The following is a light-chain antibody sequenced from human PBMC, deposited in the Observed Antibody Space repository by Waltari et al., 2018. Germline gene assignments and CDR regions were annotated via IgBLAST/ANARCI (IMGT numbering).Light chain of an antibody. CDR1: SSDVGGYNY. Sequence: QSALTQPPSASGSPGQSVTISCTGTSSDVGGYNYVSWYQQHPGKAPKFMMGEVTKRPVGVPDRFAGSKSGNTASLTVSGLQAEDEADYYCSSYAGSNNFVFGTGTKVTVL. J-gene: IGLJ1*01. CDR2: EVT. CDR3: SSYAGSNNFV. V-gene: IGLV2-8*01.